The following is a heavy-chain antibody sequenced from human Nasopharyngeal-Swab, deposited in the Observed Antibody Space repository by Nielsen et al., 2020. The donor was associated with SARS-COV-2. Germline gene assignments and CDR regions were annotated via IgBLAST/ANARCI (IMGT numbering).Heavy chain of an antibody. J-gene: IGHJ6*03. D-gene: IGHD3-3*01. CDR2: INAGNGNT. V-gene: IGHV1-3*01. CDR1: GYTFTSYA. Sequence: ASVKVSCKASGYTFTSYAMHWVRQAPGQRLEWMGWINAGNGNTNYAQKLQGRVTMTTDTSTSTAYMELRSLRSDDTAVYYCARAPDYDFWSGIYYYYYYYMDVWGKGTTVTVSS. CDR3: ARAPDYDFWSGIYYYYYYYMDV.